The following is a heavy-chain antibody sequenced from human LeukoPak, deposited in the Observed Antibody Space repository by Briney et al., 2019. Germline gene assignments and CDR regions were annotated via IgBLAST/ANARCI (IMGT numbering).Heavy chain of an antibody. CDR2: IKQDGSEK. CDR3: AKDFPYCSGGSCYSHPDY. Sequence: PGGSLRLSCAASGFTFSSYWMSWVRQAPGKGLEWVANIKQDGSEKYYVDSVKGRFTISRDNSKNTLYLQMNSLRAEDTAVYYCAKDFPYCSGGSCYSHPDYWGQGTLVTVSS. J-gene: IGHJ4*02. CDR1: GFTFSSYW. D-gene: IGHD2-15*01. V-gene: IGHV3-7*01.